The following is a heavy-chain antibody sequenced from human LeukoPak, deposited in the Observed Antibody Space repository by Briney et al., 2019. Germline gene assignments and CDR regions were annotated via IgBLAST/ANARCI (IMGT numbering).Heavy chain of an antibody. Sequence: SVKVSCKASGGTFSSYAISWVRQAPGQGLEWMGRIIPIFGIANYAQKFQGRVTITADKSTSTAYMELSSLRSEDTAVYYCARGKLERRGIYGMDVWGQGTTVTVSS. J-gene: IGHJ6*02. D-gene: IGHD1-1*01. CDR3: ARGKLERRGIYGMDV. V-gene: IGHV1-69*04. CDR2: IIPIFGIA. CDR1: GGTFSSYA.